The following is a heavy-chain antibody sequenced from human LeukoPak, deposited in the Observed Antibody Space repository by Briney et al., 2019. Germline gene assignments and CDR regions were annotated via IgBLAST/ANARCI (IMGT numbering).Heavy chain of an antibody. CDR3: ARGYCSSTSCYWGLFDY. J-gene: IGHJ4*02. CDR2: IYTSGST. V-gene: IGHV4-4*07. Sequence: SETLSLTCTVSGGSISSYYWSWIRQPAGKGLEWIGRIYTSGSTNYNPSLKSRVTMSVDTSKNQFSLKLSSVTAADTAVYYCARGYCSSTSCYWGLFDYWGQGTLVTVSS. D-gene: IGHD2-2*01. CDR1: GGSISSYY.